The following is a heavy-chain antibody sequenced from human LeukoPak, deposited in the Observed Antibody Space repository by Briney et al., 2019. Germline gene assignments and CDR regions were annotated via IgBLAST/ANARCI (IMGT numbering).Heavy chain of an antibody. CDR1: GGPISNYY. CDR2: IYYSGNT. D-gene: IGHD3-3*01. V-gene: IGHV4-59*01. CDR3: ARERRISIFGVVHYYMDV. J-gene: IGHJ6*03. Sequence: SSETLSLTCSVSGGPISNYYWSWIRQPPGKGLEWIGHIYYSGNTNYNPSLKSRVTISVDTSKNQFSLKLSSVTAADTAVYYCARERRISIFGVVHYYMDVWGEGTTVTVSS.